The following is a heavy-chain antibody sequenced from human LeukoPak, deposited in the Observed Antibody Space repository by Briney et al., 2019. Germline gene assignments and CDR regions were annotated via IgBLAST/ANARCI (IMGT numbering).Heavy chain of an antibody. V-gene: IGHV3-30*02. CDR2: IRYDGSNT. J-gene: IGHJ4*02. Sequence: PGGSLRLSCAASGFTFSDYGMHWVRQAPGKGLEWVAFIRYDGSNTYYADSVKGRFTISRDNSKNTLYLQMNSLRAEDTAVYYCAKDGYTYPYYFDYWGQGTLVTVSS. D-gene: IGHD5-18*01. CDR1: GFTFSDYG. CDR3: AKDGYTYPYYFDY.